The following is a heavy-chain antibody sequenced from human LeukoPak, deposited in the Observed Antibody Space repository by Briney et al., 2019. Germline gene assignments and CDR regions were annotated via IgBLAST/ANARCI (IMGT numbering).Heavy chain of an antibody. CDR2: IYYSGST. V-gene: IGHV4-30-4*01. D-gene: IGHD6-19*01. CDR3: ARGPRYSSGWYGY. J-gene: IGHJ4*02. CDR1: GGPISSGDYY. Sequence: SETLSLTCTVSGGPISSGDYYWSWIRQPPGKGLEWIGYIYYSGSTYYNPSLKSRVTISVDTSKNQFSLKLSSVTAADTAVYYCARGPRYSSGWYGYWGQGTLVTVSS.